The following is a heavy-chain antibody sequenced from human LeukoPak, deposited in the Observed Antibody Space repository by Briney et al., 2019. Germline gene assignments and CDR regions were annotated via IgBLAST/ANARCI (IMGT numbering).Heavy chain of an antibody. J-gene: IGHJ6*03. Sequence: SETLSLTCTVSAYSISDAYFWGWIRQPPGKGLEWIGSIYHTGITNYNPSLKSRVTMSVDTSKNQFSLKLSSVTAADTAVYYCARATYGSGKYYYMDVWGKGTTVTISS. D-gene: IGHD3-10*01. CDR3: ARATYGSGKYYYMDV. CDR2: IYHTGIT. V-gene: IGHV4-38-2*02. CDR1: AYSISDAYF.